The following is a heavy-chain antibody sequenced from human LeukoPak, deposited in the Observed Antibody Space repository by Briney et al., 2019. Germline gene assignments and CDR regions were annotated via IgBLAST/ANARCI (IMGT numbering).Heavy chain of an antibody. D-gene: IGHD5-12*01. Sequence: ASVKVSCKASGYTFTSYGISWVRQAPGQGLEWMGWINPNSGGTNYAQKFQGRVTMTRDTSISTAYMELSRLRSDDTAVYYCARSSVSGYDLDYWGQGTLVTVSS. V-gene: IGHV1-2*02. CDR1: GYTFTSYG. CDR2: INPNSGGT. CDR3: ARSSVSGYDLDY. J-gene: IGHJ4*02.